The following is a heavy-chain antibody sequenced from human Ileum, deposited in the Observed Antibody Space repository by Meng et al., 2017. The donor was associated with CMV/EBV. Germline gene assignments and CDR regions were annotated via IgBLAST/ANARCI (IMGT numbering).Heavy chain of an antibody. Sequence: SETLSLTCTVSGGSISSYYWSWIRQPPGKGLEWIGYIYYSGSTNYNHSVKSRATISVDPSNNQFSLRLTSVSAADTAVYYCARGHFGFDVWGQGTVVTVSS. CDR1: GGSISSYY. CDR3: ARGHFGFDV. D-gene: IGHD3-10*01. V-gene: IGHV4-59*01. J-gene: IGHJ3*01. CDR2: IYYSGST.